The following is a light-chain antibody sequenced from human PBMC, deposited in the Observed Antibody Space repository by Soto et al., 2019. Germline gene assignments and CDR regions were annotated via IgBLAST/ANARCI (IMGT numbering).Light chain of an antibody. V-gene: IGLV7-43*01. CDR2: STS. Sequence: QAVVTQEPSLTVSPGGTVTLTCASSTGAVTSGYYPNWFQQKPGQAPRPLIYSTSNQHSWTPARFSGSLLGGKSALTLSGVQPEDEAEYYCLLYYGGAVVFGGGTKLTVL. J-gene: IGLJ2*01. CDR3: LLYYGGAVV. CDR1: TGAVTSGYY.